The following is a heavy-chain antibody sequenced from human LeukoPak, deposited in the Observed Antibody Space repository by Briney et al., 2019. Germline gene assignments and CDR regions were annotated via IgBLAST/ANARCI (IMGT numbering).Heavy chain of an antibody. V-gene: IGHV3-21*01. CDR2: ISSSSYI. CDR1: GFTFSSYA. J-gene: IGHJ5*02. D-gene: IGHD3-3*01. Sequence: GSLRLSCAASGFTFSSYAMSWVRQAPGKGLEWVSSISSSSYIYYADSVKGRFTISRDNAKNSLYLQMNSLRAEDTAVYYCARDGSRITIFGVVIPGATNWFDPWGQGTLVTVSS. CDR3: ARDGSRITIFGVVIPGATNWFDP.